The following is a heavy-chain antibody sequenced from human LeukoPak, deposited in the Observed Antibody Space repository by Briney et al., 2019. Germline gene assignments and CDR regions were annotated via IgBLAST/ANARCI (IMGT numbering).Heavy chain of an antibody. CDR2: IYYSGST. J-gene: IGHJ3*02. D-gene: IGHD3-22*01. Sequence: SETLSLTCTVSGGSISSSSHYWGWIRQPPGKGLEWIGSIYYSGSTYYNPSLKSRVTISVDTSKNQFSLKLSSVTAADTAVYYCARYKGSSGYYLGLDALDIWGQGTMVTVSS. V-gene: IGHV4-39*07. CDR1: GGSISSSSHY. CDR3: ARYKGSSGYYLGLDALDI.